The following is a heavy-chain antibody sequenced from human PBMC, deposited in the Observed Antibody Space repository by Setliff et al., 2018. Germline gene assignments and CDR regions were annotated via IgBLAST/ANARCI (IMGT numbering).Heavy chain of an antibody. CDR2: IQNTGNT. D-gene: IGHD3-16*01. J-gene: IGHJ3*01. CDR1: GGSVGGGSYY. V-gene: IGHV4-61*02. CDR3: STVAAYTGRNIGSRGTDAFHL. Sequence: ASETLSLTCPVSGGSVGGGSYYWSWIRQPAGKGLEWIGLIQNTGNTNYNHSLQSRVTISMDTSKNQFSLKMTSVTAADTGVYYCSTVAAYTGRNIGSRGTDAFHLWGQGTMVTVSS.